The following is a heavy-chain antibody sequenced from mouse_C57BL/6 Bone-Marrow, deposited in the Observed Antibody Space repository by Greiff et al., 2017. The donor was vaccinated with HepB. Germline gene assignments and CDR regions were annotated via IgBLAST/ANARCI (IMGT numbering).Heavy chain of an antibody. CDR3: ARLFYFDY. CDR1: GFTFSSYT. Sequence: EVQGVESGGGLVKPGGSLKLSCAASGFTFSSYTMSWVRQTQEKRLEWVATISGGGGNTYYPDSVKGRFTISRDNAKNTLYLQMSSLRSEDTALYYCARLFYFDYWGQGTTLTVSS. J-gene: IGHJ2*01. CDR2: ISGGGGNT. V-gene: IGHV5-9*01.